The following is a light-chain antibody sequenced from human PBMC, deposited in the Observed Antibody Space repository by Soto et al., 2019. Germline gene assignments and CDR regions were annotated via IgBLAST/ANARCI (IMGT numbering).Light chain of an antibody. CDR2: NAS. V-gene: IGKV3-11*01. CDR1: QSVNSY. Sequence: EVVLTQSPATLSLTPGERATLSCRASQSVNSYLAWYQQKPGQAPRLLIYNASNRAAGIPVRFSGSWSGTDFTLTISSLEPEDFATYYCQHRYSWPLTFGGGTRVEIK. CDR3: QHRYSWPLT. J-gene: IGKJ4*01.